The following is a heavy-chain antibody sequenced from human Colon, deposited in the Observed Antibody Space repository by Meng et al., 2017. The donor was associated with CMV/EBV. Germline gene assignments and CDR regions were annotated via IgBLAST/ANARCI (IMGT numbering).Heavy chain of an antibody. CDR3: ARGPGTYSSGWPPGP. CDR1: GFTFSSYW. J-gene: IGHJ5*02. Sequence: GESLKISCAASGFTFSSYWMHWVRQAPGKGLVWVSSISSSSSYIYYADSVKGRFTISRDNAKNSLYLQMNSLRAEDTAVYYCARGPGTYSSGWPPGPWGQGTLVTVSS. D-gene: IGHD6-19*01. V-gene: IGHV3-21*01. CDR2: ISSSSSYI.